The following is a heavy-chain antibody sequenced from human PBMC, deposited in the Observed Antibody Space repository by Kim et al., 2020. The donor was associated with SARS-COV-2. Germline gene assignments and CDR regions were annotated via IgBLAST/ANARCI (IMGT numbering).Heavy chain of an antibody. CDR3: ARHSFPPGDSSSSKGYYYYYGMDV. D-gene: IGHD6-6*01. J-gene: IGHJ6*02. Sequence: GESLKISCKGSGYSFTSYWIGWVRQMPGKGLEWMGIIYPGDSDTRYSPSFQGQVTISADKSISTAYLQWSSLKASDTAMYYCARHSFPPGDSSSSKGYYYYYGMDVWGQGTTVTVSS. CDR2: IYPGDSDT. CDR1: GYSFTSYW. V-gene: IGHV5-51*01.